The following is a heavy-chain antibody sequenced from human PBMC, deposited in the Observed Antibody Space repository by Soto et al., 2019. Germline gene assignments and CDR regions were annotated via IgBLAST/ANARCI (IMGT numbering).Heavy chain of an antibody. V-gene: IGHV3-33*01. J-gene: IGHJ5*02. Sequence: QLVESGGGVVQPGRSLRLSCVASGFTFSTYDMHWVRQAPGKGLEWVAVIWDDGSDNYYADSLKGRFSISRDNSRNTLYLHMKNLMAEDTAVYYCVRNGLGVGPFPSPLNWVDPWGQGTLVTVSS. CDR3: VRNGLGVGPFPSPLNWVDP. CDR2: IWDDGSDN. D-gene: IGHD1-26*01. CDR1: GFTFSTYD.